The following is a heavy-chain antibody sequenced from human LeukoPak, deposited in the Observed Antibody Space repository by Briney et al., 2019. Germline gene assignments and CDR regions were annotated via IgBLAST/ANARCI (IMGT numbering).Heavy chain of an antibody. Sequence: PGRSLRLSCTAPGFTLGDYAMSWVRQAPGKGLEWVGFIRSKAYGGTTEYAASVKGRFTISRDDSKSIAYLQMNSLKTEDTAVYYCNRGSDIVRGSSDTFDIWGQGTMVTVSS. V-gene: IGHV3-49*04. J-gene: IGHJ3*02. D-gene: IGHD3-10*01. CDR2: IRSKAYGGTT. CDR3: NRGSDIVRGSSDTFDI. CDR1: GFTLGDYA.